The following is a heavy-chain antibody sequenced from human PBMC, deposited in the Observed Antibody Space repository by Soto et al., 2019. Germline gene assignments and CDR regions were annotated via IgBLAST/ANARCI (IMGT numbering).Heavy chain of an antibody. CDR3: ARGGRGGFDY. D-gene: IGHD3-16*01. Sequence: VQLVQSGAEVKKPGASVKVSCKASGYTFTGYWMHWVRQAPGKGLLWVSRIKSDGSITNYADSVKGRFTISRDNAKNTVYLQVNSLRAEDTAVYYCARGGRGGFDYWGQGALVTVSS. CDR2: IKSDGSIT. J-gene: IGHJ4*02. CDR1: GYTFTGYW. V-gene: IGHV3-74*02.